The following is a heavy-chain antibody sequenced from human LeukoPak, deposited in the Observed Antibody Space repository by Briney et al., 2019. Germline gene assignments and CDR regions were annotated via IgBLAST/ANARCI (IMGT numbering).Heavy chain of an antibody. Sequence: GESLKISCKGSGYNFTNFWIGWVRHMPGKGLEWMGFIYPGDSDTRYSPSFQGQVTISADKSISTAYLQWSSLKASDTAMYYCAILDILTGYFGFQHWGQGTLVTVSS. CDR2: IYPGDSDT. CDR3: AILDILTGYFGFQH. D-gene: IGHD3-9*01. V-gene: IGHV5-51*01. J-gene: IGHJ1*01. CDR1: GYNFTNFW.